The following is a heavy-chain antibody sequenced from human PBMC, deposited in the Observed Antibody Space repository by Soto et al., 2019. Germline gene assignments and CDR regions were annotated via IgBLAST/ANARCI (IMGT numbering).Heavy chain of an antibody. V-gene: IGHV3-23*01. CDR1: GITFSSYA. CDR3: AKDGSGSYQPTFFDY. Sequence: EVQLLESGGGLVQPGGSLRLSCAVSGITFSSYAMSWVRQAPGKGLEWVSGVSGDTGSTFYADSVKGRCIVSRDNSKNTLYLNMNSLRADDPAVYYCAKDGSGSYQPTFFDYWGQGTLVTVSS. D-gene: IGHD1-26*01. CDR2: VSGDTGST. J-gene: IGHJ4*02.